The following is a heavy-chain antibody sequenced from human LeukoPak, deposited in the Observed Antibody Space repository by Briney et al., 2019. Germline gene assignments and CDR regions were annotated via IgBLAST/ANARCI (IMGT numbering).Heavy chain of an antibody. CDR3: VKEYHSRGFGAYFDY. Sequence: GGSLRLSCTASKFTFSHYGMQWVRQAPGKGLEWVAVISSDGSIKVYADSVKGRFTLSKDNSINTVDLQMNSLRAEDTAVYYCVKEYHSRGFGAYFDYWGQGTLVTVSS. J-gene: IGHJ4*02. D-gene: IGHD3-3*01. V-gene: IGHV3-30*18. CDR2: ISSDGSIK. CDR1: KFTFSHYG.